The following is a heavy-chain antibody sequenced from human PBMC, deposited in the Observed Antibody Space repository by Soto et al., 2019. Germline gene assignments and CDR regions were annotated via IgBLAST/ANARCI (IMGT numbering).Heavy chain of an antibody. CDR2: INHSGST. CDR3: ASLEIVVGNY. V-gene: IGHV4-34*01. J-gene: IGHJ4*02. D-gene: IGHD2-21*01. CDR1: GGSFSGYY. Sequence: SETLSLTCAVYGGSFSGYYWSWIRQPPGKGLEWIGEINHSGSTNYNPSLKSRVTISVDTSKNQFSLKLSSVTAADTAVYYCASLEIVVGNYWGQGTLVTVSS.